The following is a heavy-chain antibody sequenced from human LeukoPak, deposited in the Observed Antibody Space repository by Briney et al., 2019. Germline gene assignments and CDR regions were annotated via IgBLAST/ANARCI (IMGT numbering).Heavy chain of an antibody. CDR1: GFTFSSYG. V-gene: IGHV3-64D*09. CDR3: VVSYLYAFDI. Sequence: GGSLRLPCAASGFTFSSYGMHWVRQAPGKGLEYVSAISSNGGSTYYADSVKGRFTISRDNYKNTLNLQMSSLRAEDTAVYYCVVSYLYAFDIWGQGTTVTVSS. CDR2: ISSNGGST. D-gene: IGHD5-18*01. J-gene: IGHJ3*02.